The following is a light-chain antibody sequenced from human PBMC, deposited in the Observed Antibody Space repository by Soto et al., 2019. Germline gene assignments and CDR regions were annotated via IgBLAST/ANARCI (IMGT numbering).Light chain of an antibody. CDR2: DVS. Sequence: QSALTQPPSASGSPGQSVTISCTGTSSDVGGYNYVSWYQQHPGKAPKLMIYDVSKRPSGVPDRFSGSKSGNTASLTVSGLQAEDEADYYCSSYASSNNLLVFGGGTKLTVL. CDR3: SSYASSNNLLV. J-gene: IGLJ2*01. CDR1: SSDVGGYNY. V-gene: IGLV2-8*01.